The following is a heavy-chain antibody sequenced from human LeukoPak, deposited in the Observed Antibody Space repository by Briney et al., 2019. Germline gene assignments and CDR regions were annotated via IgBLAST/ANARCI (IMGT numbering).Heavy chain of an antibody. V-gene: IGHV4-34*01. Sequence: SETLPLTCAVYGGSFSGYYWSWIRQPPGKGLEWIGEINHSGSTNYNPSLKGRVTISVDTSKNQFSLKLSSVTAADTAVYYCARLLHMIAFGGVIISFAYVDCGGQRTLVAVSS. D-gene: IGHD3-16*02. CDR3: ARLLHMIAFGGVIISFAYVDC. CDR2: INHSGST. J-gene: IGHJ4*01. CDR1: GGSFSGYY.